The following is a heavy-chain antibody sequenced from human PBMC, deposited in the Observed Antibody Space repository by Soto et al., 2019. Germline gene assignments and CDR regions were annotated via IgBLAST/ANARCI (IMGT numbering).Heavy chain of an antibody. CDR2: ISYDGSNK. CDR1: GFTFSSYG. V-gene: IGHV3-30*18. D-gene: IGHD6-25*01. CDR3: AKGIAASIYYYYYYYGMDV. Sequence: GGSLRLSCAASGFTFSSYGMHWVRQAPGKGLEWVAVISYDGSNKYYADSVKGRFTISRDNSKNTLYLQMNSLRAEDTAVYYCAKGIAASIYYYYYYYGMDVWGQGTTVTVSS. J-gene: IGHJ6*02.